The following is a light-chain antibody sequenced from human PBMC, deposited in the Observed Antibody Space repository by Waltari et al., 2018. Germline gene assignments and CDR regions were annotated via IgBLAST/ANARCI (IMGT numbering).Light chain of an antibody. CDR2: STT. CDR1: TAAGHSDYH. V-gene: IGLV7-43*01. Sequence: QTVVTQEPSVTVSPGGTVTLPCPSSTAAGHSDYHPNGFQRKPGQPPKALIYSTTNKHSWTPARFSGSLLGGKPALTLSDVQPEDEAEYYCLIYFGGDQPYVFGTGTKVTVL. J-gene: IGLJ1*01. CDR3: LIYFGGDQPYV.